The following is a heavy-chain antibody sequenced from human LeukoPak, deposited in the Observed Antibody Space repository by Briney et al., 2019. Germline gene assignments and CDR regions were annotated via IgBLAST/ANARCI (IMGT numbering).Heavy chain of an antibody. Sequence: GASVKVSCKASGGTFNSYSISWARQAPGQGLEWMGRIIPIFDTPHYAQIFQGRVTITADQSTRTSYMELRSLTPDDTAVYYCSRACRDGYSWEDLWGQGTLVTVSS. CDR3: SRACRDGYSWEDL. CDR2: IIPIFDTP. D-gene: IGHD5-24*01. CDR1: GGTFNSYS. J-gene: IGHJ4*02. V-gene: IGHV1-69*13.